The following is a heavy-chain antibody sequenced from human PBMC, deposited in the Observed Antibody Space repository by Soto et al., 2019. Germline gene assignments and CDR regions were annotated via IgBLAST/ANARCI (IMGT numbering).Heavy chain of an antibody. J-gene: IGHJ4*02. Sequence: SSGTLSPTCPVSGGSLSSSKRWGWGRPPPGKGLEWIGEIYHSGSTNYNPSLKSRVTISVDKSKNQFSLKLSSVTAADTAVYYCARDSEYDILTGYYFDYWGQGTLVTVSS. CDR1: GGSLSSSKR. CDR2: IYHSGST. D-gene: IGHD3-9*01. V-gene: IGHV4-4*02. CDR3: ARDSEYDILTGYYFDY.